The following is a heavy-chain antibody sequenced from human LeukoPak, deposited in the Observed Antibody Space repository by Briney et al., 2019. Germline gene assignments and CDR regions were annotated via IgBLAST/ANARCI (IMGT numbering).Heavy chain of an antibody. J-gene: IGHJ4*02. D-gene: IGHD1-26*01. CDR1: GFTFSSYA. V-gene: IGHV3-30-3*01. CDR3: ARDGSYYPFDY. Sequence: GGSLRLSCAASGFTFSSYAMHWVRQAPGKGLEWVAVISYDGSNKYYADSVKGRFTISRDNSKNTLYLQMNSLRAEDTAVYYCARDGSYYPFDYWGQGTLVTVSS. CDR2: ISYDGSNK.